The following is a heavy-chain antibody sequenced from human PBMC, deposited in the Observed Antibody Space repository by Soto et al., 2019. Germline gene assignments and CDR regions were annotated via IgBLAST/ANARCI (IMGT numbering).Heavy chain of an antibody. Sequence: SGPTLVNPTQTLTLTCSFSGFSLSTSGVGVGWIRQPPGKALEWLARVDWDDDKYYTTSLKTRLTISKDTSKNQVLLTMTNMDPVDTATYYCARMGWELHQEYYFDFWGPGTLVTVSS. V-gene: IGHV2-70*11. D-gene: IGHD1-26*01. CDR2: VDWDDDK. CDR1: GFSLSTSGVG. J-gene: IGHJ4*02. CDR3: ARMGWELHQEYYFDF.